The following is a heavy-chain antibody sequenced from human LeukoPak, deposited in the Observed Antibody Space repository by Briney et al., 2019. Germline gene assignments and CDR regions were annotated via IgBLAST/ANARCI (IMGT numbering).Heavy chain of an antibody. J-gene: IGHJ3*02. CDR1: GFTFSSYS. Sequence: GGSLRLSCAASGFTFSSYSMNWVRQAPGKGLEWVSFISSSSSYMYYADSVKGRFTISRDNAKNSLHLQMNSLRAEDTAVYYCARDSSGTDIWGQGTMVTVSS. CDR2: ISSSSSYM. CDR3: ARDSSGTDI. V-gene: IGHV3-21*01. D-gene: IGHD3-10*01.